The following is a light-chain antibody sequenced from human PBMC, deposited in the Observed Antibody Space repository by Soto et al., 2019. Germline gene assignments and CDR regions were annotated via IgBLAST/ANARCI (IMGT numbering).Light chain of an antibody. V-gene: IGKV1-9*01. CDR3: QHLHHYPLS. Sequence: DVQLTQSPSSLSASVGDRVTITCRASQGIRKILAWYQQETGKAPKLLIYDASTLQRGVPSRFSGSGSGKDFTLTISSRKPTDFETYFCQHLHHYPLSFAGGPKGEIK. J-gene: IGKJ4*01. CDR1: QGIRKI. CDR2: DAS.